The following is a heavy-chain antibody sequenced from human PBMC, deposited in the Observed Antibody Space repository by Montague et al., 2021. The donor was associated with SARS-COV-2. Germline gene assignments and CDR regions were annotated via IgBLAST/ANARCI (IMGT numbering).Heavy chain of an antibody. D-gene: IGHD5-18*01. V-gene: IGHV4-39*01. J-gene: IGHJ4*02. CDR3: ARREYSYGWGD. Sequence: SETLSLTCTVTGGPIGGSSDYWGWIRQSPGKGLEWIASVDYSGNTYYSPSLKSRLTISVDTSKNQFSLKLNSVTAADTALYYCARREYSYGWGDWGQGTLVTVSP. CDR1: GGPIGGSSDY. CDR2: VDYSGNT.